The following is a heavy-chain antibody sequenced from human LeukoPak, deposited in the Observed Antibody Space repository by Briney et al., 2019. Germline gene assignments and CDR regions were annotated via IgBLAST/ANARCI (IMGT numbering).Heavy chain of an antibody. Sequence: CAASXFTFSSYEMNWVRQAPGKGLEWVSYINSSGSTIYYADSVKGRFTISRDNAKNSLYLQMNSQRAEDTAVYYCXXXXXXXAYGVAFDIWGQGTMVTVSS. V-gene: IGHV3-48*03. CDR3: XXXXXXXAYGVAFDI. J-gene: IGHJ3*02. D-gene: IGHD5-12*01. CDR2: INSSGSTI. CDR1: XFTFSSYE.